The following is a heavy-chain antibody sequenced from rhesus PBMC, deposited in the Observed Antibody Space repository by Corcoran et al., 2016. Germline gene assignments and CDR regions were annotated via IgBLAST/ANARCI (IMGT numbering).Heavy chain of an antibody. CDR1: GFSLTTSGMG. CDR3: ARGVVVVSAVYSGDTHDFDY. V-gene: IGHV2-174*01. D-gene: IGHD2-39*02. Sequence: QVTLQESGPAPVKPTQTLTLTCTFSGFSLTTSGMGVASISHPHGKALEWRDLISWDDDKRYRTSLKSRLTISKDTSKNQVVLTMTNMDPVDTATYYCARGVVVVSAVYSGDTHDFDYWGQGVLVTVSS. J-gene: IGHJ4*01. CDR2: ISWDDDK.